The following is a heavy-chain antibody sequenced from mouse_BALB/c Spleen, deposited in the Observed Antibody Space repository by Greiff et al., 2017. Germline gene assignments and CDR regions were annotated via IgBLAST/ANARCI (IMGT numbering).Heavy chain of an antibody. J-gene: IGHJ3*01. CDR2: INSDGGST. Sequence: EVKLMESGGGLVQPGESLKLSCESNEYEFPSHDMSWVRKTPEKRLELVAAINSDGGSTYYPDTMERRFIISSDNTNKTLYLQMSSLRSEDTAMYYGARHDYYGSSTAWFAYWGQGTLVTVSA. CDR3: ARHDYYGSSTAWFAY. CDR1: EYEFPSHD. D-gene: IGHD1-1*01. V-gene: IGHV5-2*03.